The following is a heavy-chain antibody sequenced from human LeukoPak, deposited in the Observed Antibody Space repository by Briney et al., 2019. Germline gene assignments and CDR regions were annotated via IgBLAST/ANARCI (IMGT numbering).Heavy chain of an antibody. CDR2: ISYDGSNK. CDR1: GFTFSSYG. D-gene: IGHD2-15*01. V-gene: IGHV3-30*18. CDR3: AKVNRVGDCSGGSCYSVSDYYYGMDV. Sequence: RTGGSLRLSCAASGFTFSSYGMHWVRQAPGKGLEWVAAISYDGSNKYYADSVKGRFTISRDNSKNTLYLQMNSLRAEDTAVYYCAKVNRVGDCSGGSCYSVSDYYYGMDVWGQGTTVTVSS. J-gene: IGHJ6*02.